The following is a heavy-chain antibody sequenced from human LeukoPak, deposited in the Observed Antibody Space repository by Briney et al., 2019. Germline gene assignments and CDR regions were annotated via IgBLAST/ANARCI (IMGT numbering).Heavy chain of an antibody. CDR3: ARLYYDSSGYYQICYFDY. J-gene: IGHJ4*02. D-gene: IGHD3-22*01. Sequence: SETLSLTCAVYGGSFSGYYWNWIRQPPGKGLEWIGQINHGGSTNYNASLKSRVTISVDTSKNQFSLNLSSVTAADTAVYYCARLYYDSSGYYQICYFDYWGQGTLVTVSS. V-gene: IGHV4-34*01. CDR1: GGSFSGYY. CDR2: INHGGST.